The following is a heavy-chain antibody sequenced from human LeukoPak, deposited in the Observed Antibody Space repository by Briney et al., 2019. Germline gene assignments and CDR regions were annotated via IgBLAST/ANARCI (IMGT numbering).Heavy chain of an antibody. Sequence: SETLSLNCTVSGGSISRNSDYWGWIRQPPGKGLEWIGSVYYGGSTYYNPSLESRVTISVDTSKNQFSLKLSSVTAADTAAYYCARDSGGGFDYWGQGTLVTVSS. CDR1: GGSISRNSDY. J-gene: IGHJ4*02. CDR2: VYYGGST. D-gene: IGHD2-8*02. V-gene: IGHV4-39*07. CDR3: ARDSGGGFDY.